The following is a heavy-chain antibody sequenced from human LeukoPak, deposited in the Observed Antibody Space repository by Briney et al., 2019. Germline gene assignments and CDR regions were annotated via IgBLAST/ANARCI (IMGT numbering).Heavy chain of an antibody. CDR3: ARAVAMMPGI. J-gene: IGHJ3*02. Sequence: ASVTVSFKASGYTFTSYGIRWVRQAPGQGLEWMGWISAYNGNTNYAQKLQGRVTITTDTSTSTAYMELRSLRSDDTAVYYCARAVAMMPGIWGQGTMVTVSS. CDR1: GYTFTSYG. D-gene: IGHD2-2*01. CDR2: ISAYNGNT. V-gene: IGHV1-18*01.